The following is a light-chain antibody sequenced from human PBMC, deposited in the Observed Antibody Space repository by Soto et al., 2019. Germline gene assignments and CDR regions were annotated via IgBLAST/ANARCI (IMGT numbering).Light chain of an antibody. J-gene: IGLJ1*01. CDR3: CSYAGSSTYV. Sequence: QSVLTQPASVSGSPGQSITISCTGTSSDVGSYNLVSWYQQHPGKAPKLMIYEGSKRPSGVSNRFSGSKSGNTASLTISGLQAEDEADYYCCSYAGSSTYVFGPGPKVTVL. V-gene: IGLV2-23*01. CDR2: EGS. CDR1: SSDVGSYNL.